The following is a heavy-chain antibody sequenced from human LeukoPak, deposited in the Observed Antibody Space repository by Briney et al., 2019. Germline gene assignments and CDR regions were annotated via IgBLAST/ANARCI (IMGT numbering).Heavy chain of an antibody. J-gene: IGHJ4*02. Sequence: SETLSLTCTVSGGAITSSGFYWGWVRQPPGKGKEWIGSIFYSGSTYYNPSLNSRVTISADTSKNQFFLRLSSVTAADTAVYYCASHEHSHHYDYWGQGTLVTVSS. CDR1: GGAITSSGFY. CDR3: ASHEHSHHYDY. V-gene: IGHV4-39*01. CDR2: IFYSGST. D-gene: IGHD3-3*02.